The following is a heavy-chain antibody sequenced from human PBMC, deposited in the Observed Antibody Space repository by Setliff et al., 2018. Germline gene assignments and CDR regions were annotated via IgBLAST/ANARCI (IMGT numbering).Heavy chain of an antibody. CDR2: IYYRGIA. J-gene: IGHJ4*02. CDR1: GASISTTYY. V-gene: IGHV4-39*01. D-gene: IGHD6-19*01. CDR3: ARASVVHAVAIGY. Sequence: SETLSLTCTVSGASISTTYYWGWVRQSPEKGLEWIGSIYYRGIAFYNPPLRSRVTMSVDTSKNQFSLNLTSVTAADTAVYYCARASVVHAVAIGYWGQGTLVTVSS.